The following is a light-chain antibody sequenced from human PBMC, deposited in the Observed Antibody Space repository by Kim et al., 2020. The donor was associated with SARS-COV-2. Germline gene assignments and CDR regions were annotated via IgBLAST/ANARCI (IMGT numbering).Light chain of an antibody. Sequence: GQSLTISCTGASSDIDTNNYVSWYQPHPGKAPTLILYDVTKRPSGVSNRFSGSKSGNTASLTISGLQAEDEAQYYCSRATGSTFEVFGGGTQLTVL. CDR2: DVT. J-gene: IGLJ2*01. CDR3: CSRATGSTFEV. V-gene: IGLV2-14*03. CDR1: SSDIDTNNY.